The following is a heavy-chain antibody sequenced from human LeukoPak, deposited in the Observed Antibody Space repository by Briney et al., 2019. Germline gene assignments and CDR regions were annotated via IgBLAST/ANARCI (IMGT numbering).Heavy chain of an antibody. V-gene: IGHV1-69*01. J-gene: IGHJ5*02. CDR2: IIPIFGTA. CDR3: ASGDPVAAGWFDP. D-gene: IGHD2-15*01. Sequence: SVKVSCKASGGTFSSYAISWVRQAPGQRLEWMGGIIPIFGTANYAQKFQGRVTITADESTSTAYMELSSLRSEDTAVYYCASGDPVAAGWFDPWGQGTLVTVSS. CDR1: GGTFSSYA.